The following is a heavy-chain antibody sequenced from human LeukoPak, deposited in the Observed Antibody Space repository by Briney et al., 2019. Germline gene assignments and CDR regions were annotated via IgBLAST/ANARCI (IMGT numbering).Heavy chain of an antibody. V-gene: IGHV3-20*01. CDR2: INWNGGST. CDR3: ARRSSGSLLVFDY. Sequence: TGVSLRLSCAASGFTFDDYGMSWVRQAPGKGLEWVSGINWNGGSTGYADSVKGRFTISRDNAKNSLYLQMNSLRAEDTALYHCARRSSGSLLVFDYWGQGTLVTVSS. J-gene: IGHJ4*02. D-gene: IGHD3-10*01. CDR1: GFTFDDYG.